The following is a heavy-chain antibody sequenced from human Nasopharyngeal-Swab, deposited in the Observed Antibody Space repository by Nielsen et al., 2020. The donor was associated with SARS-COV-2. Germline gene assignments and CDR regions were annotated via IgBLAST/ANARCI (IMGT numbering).Heavy chain of an antibody. CDR2: ISSSSSDI. D-gene: IGHD2-15*01. J-gene: IGHJ6*02. CDR1: GFRDYS. V-gene: IGHV3-21*01. Sequence: GESLKISCVDSGFRDYSMNWVRQAPGKGLEWVSSISSSSSDIYYADSVKGRFTISRDNAKNSLYLQMNNLRAEDTAVYYCARGYCSSGSCYAKHYGMDVWGQGTTATVSS. CDR3: ARGYCSSGSCYAKHYGMDV.